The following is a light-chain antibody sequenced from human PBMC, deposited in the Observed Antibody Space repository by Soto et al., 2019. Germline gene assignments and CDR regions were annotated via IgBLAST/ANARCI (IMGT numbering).Light chain of an antibody. Sequence: QSVLTQPASVSGSPGQSITISCIGSSSDIAGFNYISWFQHHPGKAPKLLIYQVTARPSGVSNRFSGSKFGNTASLTISGLQPDDEPDYYSPSYSSPSFYVFGPGTKLTV. J-gene: IGLJ1*01. CDR2: QVT. V-gene: IGLV2-14*01. CDR1: SSDIAGFNY. CDR3: PSYSSPSFYV.